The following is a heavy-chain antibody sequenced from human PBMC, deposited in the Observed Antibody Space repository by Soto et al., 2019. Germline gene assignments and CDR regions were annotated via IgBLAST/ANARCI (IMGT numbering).Heavy chain of an antibody. CDR1: GCTFISYA. J-gene: IGHJ5*02. D-gene: IGHD2-15*01. CDR3: AKGPNRKLGYCSGGSCYSFRGWFDP. V-gene: IGHV3-23*01. CDR2: ISGSGGST. Sequence: PGGSLRVSWAAAGCTFISYAMSWVSQAPGKGLEWVSAISGSGGSTYYADSVKGRFTISRDNSKNTLYLQMNSLRAEDTAVYYCAKGPNRKLGYCSGGSCYSFRGWFDPWGQGTLVTVSS.